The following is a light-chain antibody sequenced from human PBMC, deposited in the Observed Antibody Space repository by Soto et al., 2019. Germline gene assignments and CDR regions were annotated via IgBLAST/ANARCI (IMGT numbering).Light chain of an antibody. J-gene: IGLJ1*01. Sequence: QSVLTQPPSASATPGQRVTISCSGSTSNIGRNTVNWYQQLPGTAPKLLIYSNNQRPSGVPDRFSGSKSGTSASLAISGLQSEDEADYYCAAWDDSLIDYVFGPGTKVT. V-gene: IGLV1-44*01. CDR1: TSNIGRNT. CDR3: AAWDDSLIDYV. CDR2: SNN.